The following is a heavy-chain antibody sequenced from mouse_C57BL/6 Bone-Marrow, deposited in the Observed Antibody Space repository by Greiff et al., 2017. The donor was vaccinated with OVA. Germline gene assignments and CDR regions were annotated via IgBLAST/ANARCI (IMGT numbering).Heavy chain of an antibody. CDR2: IDPETGGT. CDR1: GYTFTDYE. CDR3: TGGFAY. J-gene: IGHJ3*01. Sequence: QVHVKQSGAELVRPGASVTLSCKASGYTFTDYEMHWVKQTPVNGLEWIGAIDPETGGTAYNQKFKGKAILTADKSSSTAYMELRSLTSEDSAVYYCTGGFAYWGQVTLVTVSA. V-gene: IGHV1-15*01.